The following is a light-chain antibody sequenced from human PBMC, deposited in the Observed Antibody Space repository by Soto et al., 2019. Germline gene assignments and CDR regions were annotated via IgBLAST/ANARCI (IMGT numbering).Light chain of an antibody. CDR1: QSVSKC. CDR2: DIS. Sequence: EIVLTQSPATLSLSPGERATLSCRASQSVSKCLACYQQKPGQAPRLLIYDISSRAPGIPARFSGSGSGTDFTLTISSLEPEDFAVYYCQQCNNWPPITFGQGTRLEIK. J-gene: IGKJ5*01. V-gene: IGKV3-11*01. CDR3: QQCNNWPPIT.